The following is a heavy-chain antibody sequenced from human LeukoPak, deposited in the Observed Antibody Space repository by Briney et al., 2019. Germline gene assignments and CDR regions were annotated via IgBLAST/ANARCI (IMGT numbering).Heavy chain of an antibody. CDR2: INHRGDT. CDR3: ARGPTISETGYFDF. CDR1: GGSFSTYY. V-gene: IGHV4-34*01. Sequence: SETLSLTCAVYGGSFSTYYWSWIRQSPGKGLEWIAEINHRGDTNYNPSVKSRVTTSVDTSKNQFSLKVRSLTAADTAVYYCARGPTISETGYFDFWGQGTLVTVSS. D-gene: IGHD1-1*01. J-gene: IGHJ4*03.